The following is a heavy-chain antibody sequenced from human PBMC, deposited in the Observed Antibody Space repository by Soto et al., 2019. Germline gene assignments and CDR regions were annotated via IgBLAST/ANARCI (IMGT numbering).Heavy chain of an antibody. CDR3: ARGRDPHNYCSSTSCYPFDP. CDR1: GYTFTSYG. D-gene: IGHD2-2*01. CDR2: ISAYNGNT. J-gene: IGHJ5*02. V-gene: IGHV1-18*01. Sequence: APVKLSCKASGYTFTSYGISWGRQAPGQGLEWMGWISAYNGNTNYAQKLQGRVTMTTDTSTSTAYMELRSLRSDDTAVYYCARGRDPHNYCSSTSCYPFDPWGQGTLVTVSS.